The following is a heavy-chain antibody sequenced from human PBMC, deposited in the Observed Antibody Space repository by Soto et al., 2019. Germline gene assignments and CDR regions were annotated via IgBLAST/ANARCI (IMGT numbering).Heavy chain of an antibody. Sequence: PSETLALTCTVSGGSVSSGSYYWSWIRQPPGKGLEWIGYIYYSGSTNYNPSLKSRVTISVDTSKNQFSLKLSSVTAADTAVYYCARKKGWLGHFDYWGQGTLVTVSS. D-gene: IGHD6-19*01. J-gene: IGHJ4*02. V-gene: IGHV4-61*01. CDR3: ARKKGWLGHFDY. CDR1: GGSVSSGSYY. CDR2: IYYSGST.